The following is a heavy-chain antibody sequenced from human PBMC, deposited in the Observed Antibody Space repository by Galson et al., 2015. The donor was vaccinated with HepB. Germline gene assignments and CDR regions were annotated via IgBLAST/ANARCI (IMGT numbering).Heavy chain of an antibody. CDR2: IIPIFGTA. V-gene: IGHV1-69*13. CDR1: GGTFSSYA. CDR3: AREGDTAMVLDY. D-gene: IGHD5-18*01. J-gene: IGHJ4*02. Sequence: SVKVSCKASGGTFSSYAISWVRQAPGQGLEWMGGIIPIFGTANYAQKFQGRVTITADESTSTAYMELSSLRSEDTAVYYCAREGDTAMVLDYWGQGTLVTVSS.